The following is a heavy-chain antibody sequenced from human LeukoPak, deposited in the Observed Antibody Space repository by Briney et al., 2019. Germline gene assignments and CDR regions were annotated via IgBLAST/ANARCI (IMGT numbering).Heavy chain of an antibody. CDR1: GFTFSSYG. CDR3: ARDGARYCSSTSCYGNDYYYYGMDV. J-gene: IGHJ6*02. D-gene: IGHD2-2*01. CDR2: IWYDGSNK. V-gene: IGHV3-33*01. Sequence: GGSLRLSCAASGFTFSSYGMHWVRQAPGKGLEWVAVIWYDGSNKYYADSVKGRFTISRDNSKDTLYLQMNSLRAEDTAVYYCARDGARYCSSTSCYGNDYYYYGMDVWGQGTTVTVSS.